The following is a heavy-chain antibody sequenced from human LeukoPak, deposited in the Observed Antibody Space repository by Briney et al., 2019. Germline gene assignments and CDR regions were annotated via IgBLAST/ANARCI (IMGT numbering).Heavy chain of an antibody. CDR3: AKGYYGSGSYGWFDY. D-gene: IGHD3-10*01. Sequence: GGSLRLSCAASGFTFSSSAMNWVRQAPGKGLEWVSTISGSGDRTYYADSVKGRFTISRDNSKNTLFLQMNSLRAEDTAVYYCAKGYYGSGSYGWFDYWGQGTLVTVSS. V-gene: IGHV3-23*01. CDR1: GFTFSSSA. CDR2: ISGSGDRT. J-gene: IGHJ4*02.